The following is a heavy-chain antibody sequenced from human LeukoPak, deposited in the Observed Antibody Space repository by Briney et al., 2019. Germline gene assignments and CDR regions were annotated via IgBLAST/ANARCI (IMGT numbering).Heavy chain of an antibody. CDR1: GISFSAHG. CDR3: VRDGVGATTYFGYFDH. CDR2: IRFDGSNI. Sequence: GRSLRLSCAASGISFSAHGMYWVRQAPGKGLEWVAIIRFDGSNIHYADSVKGRFTISRDNSKNTLYLQMNSLRAEDTAVYYCVRDGVGATTYFGYFDHWGQGNLVTVSS. J-gene: IGHJ4*02. V-gene: IGHV3-33*01. D-gene: IGHD1-26*01.